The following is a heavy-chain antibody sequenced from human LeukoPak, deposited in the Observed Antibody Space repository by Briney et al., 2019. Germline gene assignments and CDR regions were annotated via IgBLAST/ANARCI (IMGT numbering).Heavy chain of an antibody. CDR2: IRYDGNNK. J-gene: IGHJ4*02. CDR3: VKDNPLDY. D-gene: IGHD1-14*01. CDR1: GFIFDAHD. V-gene: IGHV3-30*02. Sequence: GGSLRLSCGASGFIFDAHDMHWVRQAPGKGLDWVSFIRYDGNNKLYADSVKGRFTISRDNSKNTLYLHINSLRAEDTAVYYCVKDNPLDYWGQGTLVIVSS.